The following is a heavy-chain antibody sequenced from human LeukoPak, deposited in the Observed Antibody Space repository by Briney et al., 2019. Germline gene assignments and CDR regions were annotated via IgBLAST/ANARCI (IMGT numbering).Heavy chain of an antibody. Sequence: PSETLSLTCTVSGGSISSYYWSWIRQPPGKGLEWIGYIYYSGSTNYNPSLKSRVTISVDTSKNQFSLKLSSVTAADTAVYYCARGGTSVGATNDNWFDPWGQGTLVTVSS. CDR2: IYYSGST. V-gene: IGHV4-59*12. CDR1: GGSISSYY. J-gene: IGHJ5*02. CDR3: ARGGTSVGATNDNWFDP. D-gene: IGHD1-26*01.